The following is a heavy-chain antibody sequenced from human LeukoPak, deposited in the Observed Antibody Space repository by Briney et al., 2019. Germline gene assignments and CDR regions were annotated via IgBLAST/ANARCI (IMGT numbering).Heavy chain of an antibody. Sequence: PSETLSLTCTVSGGSIYSYYWSWIRQPPGKGLEGIGYIYNSGSTNYNPSLKSRVTISVDTSKNQVPLKVSTVTAADTAVYYCAREGAARNFDYWGQGILVTVSS. CDR1: GGSIYSYY. V-gene: IGHV4-4*08. J-gene: IGHJ4*02. CDR3: AREGAARNFDY. CDR2: IYNSGST. D-gene: IGHD6-6*01.